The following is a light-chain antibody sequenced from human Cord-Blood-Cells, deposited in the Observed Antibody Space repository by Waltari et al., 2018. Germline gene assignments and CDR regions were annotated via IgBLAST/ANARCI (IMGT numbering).Light chain of an antibody. V-gene: IGKV4-1*01. J-gene: IGKJ2*01. Sequence: EIVMTQSPDSLAVSLGERATINCKSSQSVLYSSNNKNYLAWYQQEPGQRPKMLMYGASTRDSGVRARVSGCGSGSDFTLTISSLQAEDVSVYCSQQYYSTPYTVGQRTKLEIK. CDR1: QSVLYSSNNKNY. CDR3: QQYYSTPYT. CDR2: GAS.